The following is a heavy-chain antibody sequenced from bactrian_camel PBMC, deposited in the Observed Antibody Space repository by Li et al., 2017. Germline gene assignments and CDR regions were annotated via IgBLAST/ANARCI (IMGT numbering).Heavy chain of an antibody. CDR3: AAAKDLSPGWWSVSSEECHGT. J-gene: IGHJ4*01. Sequence: VQLVESGGGEVQAGGSLTLSCRDTGWHFDNSDMGWCRQGSGNECVLVASINIDGSITYSDSVKGRFTISHDIARKTLYLRMNSLQLEDTAVYYCAAAKDLSPGWWSVSSEECHGTRGQGTQVTVS. CDR2: INIDGSI. CDR1: GWHFDNSD. D-gene: IGHD3*01. V-gene: IGHV3S57*01.